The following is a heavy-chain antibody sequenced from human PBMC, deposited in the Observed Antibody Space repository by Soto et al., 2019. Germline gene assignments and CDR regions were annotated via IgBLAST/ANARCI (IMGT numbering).Heavy chain of an antibody. CDR1: GFTFSDYY. CDR2: SRDKGNSYST. J-gene: IGHJ4*02. Sequence: EVQLVESGGGLVQPGGSLRLSCAGSGFTFSDYYIDWVRQAPGKGLEWVGRSRDKGNSYSTGYAASVKGRFTVSRDASKKSLYLQMTSLKTEDTAMYYCTRSIPGTTSSDYWGQGTLVTVSS. CDR3: TRSIPGTTSSDY. V-gene: IGHV3-72*01. D-gene: IGHD1-7*01.